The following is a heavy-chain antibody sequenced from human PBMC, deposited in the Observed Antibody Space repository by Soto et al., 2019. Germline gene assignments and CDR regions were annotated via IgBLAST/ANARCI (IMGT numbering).Heavy chain of an antibody. V-gene: IGHV1-69*13. CDR1: GATFSRYA. D-gene: IGHD1-7*01. CDR3: ARGDNWNWRPPKCIVV. Sequence: GASEKVSCKASGATFSRYAISWVRQAPGQGLEWMGGIIPIFGTANYAQKFQGRVTITADESTSTAYMELSSLRSEDTAVYYCARGDNWNWRPPKCIVVWGKGTTATVS. J-gene: IGHJ6*04. CDR2: IIPIFGTA.